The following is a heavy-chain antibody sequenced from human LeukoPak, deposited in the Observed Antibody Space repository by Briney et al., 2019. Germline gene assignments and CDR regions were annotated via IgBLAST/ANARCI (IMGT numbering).Heavy chain of an antibody. CDR1: GFTFSSYG. J-gene: IGHJ4*02. CDR3: AKDRVVRGPYYFDY. V-gene: IGHV3-30*02. Sequence: GGSLRLSCAASGFTFSSYGMHWVRQAPGKGLEWVAFIRYDGSNKYYADSVKGRFTISRDNSKNTLYLQMNSLRAEDTAVYYCAKDRVVRGPYYFDYWGQGTLVTVSS. D-gene: IGHD3-10*01. CDR2: IRYDGSNK.